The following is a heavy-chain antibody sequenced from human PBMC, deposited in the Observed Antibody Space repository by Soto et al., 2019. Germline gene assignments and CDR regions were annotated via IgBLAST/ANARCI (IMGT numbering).Heavy chain of an antibody. Sequence: GASVKVSCKASGYTFTSYAMHWVRQAPGQRLEWMGWINAGNGNTKYSQKFQGRVTITRDTSASTAYMELSSLRSEDTAVYYCARDVSSSYYDFWSRYNFAYSTRRTLVTVSS. CDR3: ARDVSSSYYDFWSRYNFAY. CDR1: GYTFTSYA. V-gene: IGHV1-3*01. D-gene: IGHD3-3*01. CDR2: INAGNGNT. J-gene: IGHJ4*02.